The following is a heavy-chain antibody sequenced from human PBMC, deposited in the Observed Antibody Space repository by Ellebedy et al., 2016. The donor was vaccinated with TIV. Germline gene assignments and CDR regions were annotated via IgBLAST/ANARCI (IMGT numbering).Heavy chain of an antibody. CDR1: GFPFSIYA. J-gene: IGHJ6*02. CDR3: AKRAAAAGDYHYYGMDV. CDR2: IRGSGGNT. V-gene: IGHV3-23*01. Sequence: GESLKISCAASGFPFSIYAMNWVRQAPGKGLEWVSGIRGSGGNTFYADSVKGRFTISRDNSKNTVYLQMNSLRAEDTAVYYCAKRAAAAGDYHYYGMDVWGQGTTVTVSS. D-gene: IGHD6-13*01.